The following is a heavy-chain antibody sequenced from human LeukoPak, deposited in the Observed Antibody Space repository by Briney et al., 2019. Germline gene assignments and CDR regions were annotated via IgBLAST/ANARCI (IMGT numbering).Heavy chain of an antibody. CDR3: ARTLYYFNSGRFDP. Sequence: MPSETLSLTCAVYGGPFSDYYWSWIRQPPGKGLEWIGEIDHSGSANYNPSLKSRVTISVDTSKNQFSLQLNSVTAADTAVYYCARTLYYFNSGRFDPWGQGTLVTVSS. D-gene: IGHD3-10*01. J-gene: IGHJ5*02. CDR2: IDHSGSA. V-gene: IGHV4-34*01. CDR1: GGPFSDYY.